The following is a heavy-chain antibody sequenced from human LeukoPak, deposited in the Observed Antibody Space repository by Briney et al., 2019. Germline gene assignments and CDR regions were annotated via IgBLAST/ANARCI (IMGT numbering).Heavy chain of an antibody. CDR1: GYSIRNGYV. D-gene: IGHD3-16*02. V-gene: IGHV4-38-2*02. J-gene: IGHJ5*02. CDR3: ARLEITFGGVIAA. Sequence: SATLSLTYTVSGYSIRNGYVWGWVRQSPGKRLEWIGNIHQSGSTSYNPSLQSRVTISVDTSKNQFSLKLSSVTAADTAVYYCARLEITFGGVIAAWGQGTLVTVSS. CDR2: IHQSGST.